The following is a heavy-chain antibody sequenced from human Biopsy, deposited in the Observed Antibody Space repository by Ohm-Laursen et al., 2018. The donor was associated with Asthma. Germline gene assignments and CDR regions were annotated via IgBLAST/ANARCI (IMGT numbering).Heavy chain of an antibody. D-gene: IGHD2-2*01. CDR2: INSVFGTT. CDR1: GGTFNTYV. Sequence: SVKVSCKSLGGTFNTYVIGWVRQAPGQGLEWIGGINSVFGTTTYPQKFQDRVTITADDSTSTVYMELSCLRSEDTAVYYCARKAGSCISRTCYSLDFWGQGTLVTVSS. J-gene: IGHJ4*02. V-gene: IGHV1-69*13. CDR3: ARKAGSCISRTCYSLDF.